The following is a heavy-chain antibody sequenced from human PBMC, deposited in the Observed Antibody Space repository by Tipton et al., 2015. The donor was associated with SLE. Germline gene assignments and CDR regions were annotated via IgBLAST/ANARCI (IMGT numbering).Heavy chain of an antibody. CDR1: GASISGYF. V-gene: IGHV4-59*08. D-gene: IGHD5-12*01. J-gene: IGHJ4*02. CDR2: IHDIGSS. Sequence: TLSLTCIVSGASISGYFWSWIRQPPGKGLEWIGYIHDIGSSNYNPSLQSRVSGSIDTSKNQLSLKLSSVTAADTAVYFCARVSQGHSGYEWAGFFDSWGQGSLVTVSS. CDR3: ARVSQGHSGYEWAGFFDS.